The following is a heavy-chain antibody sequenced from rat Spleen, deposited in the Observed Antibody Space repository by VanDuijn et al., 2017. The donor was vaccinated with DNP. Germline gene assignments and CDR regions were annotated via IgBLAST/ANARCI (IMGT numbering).Heavy chain of an antibody. Sequence: EVQLVESGGDLVQPGGSLKLSCVASGFTFNSYWMTWIRQAPKKGLEWVATISYDATGTYYRDSVKGRFTISRVNAENTLYLQMISLRSEDMATYYCARHVLPLRVWDYWGQGVMVTVSS. J-gene: IGHJ2*01. D-gene: IGHD1-4*01. CDR2: ISYDATGT. CDR1: GFTFNSYW. CDR3: ARHVLPLRVWDY. V-gene: IGHV5-7*01.